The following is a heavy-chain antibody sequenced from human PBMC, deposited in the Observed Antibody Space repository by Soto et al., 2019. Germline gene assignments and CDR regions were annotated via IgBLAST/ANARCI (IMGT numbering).Heavy chain of an antibody. D-gene: IGHD3-22*01. CDR1: GFTFSSYA. J-gene: IGHJ4*02. V-gene: IGHV3-23*01. CDR2: ISGSGGST. CDR3: AIVSSGYYYNY. Sequence: PGGSLRLSCAASGFTFSSYAMSWVRQAPGKGLEWVSAISGSGGSTYYADSVKGRFTISRDNSKNTLFLQMNSLRAEDTAVYYCAIVSSGYYYNYWGQGTLVTVSS.